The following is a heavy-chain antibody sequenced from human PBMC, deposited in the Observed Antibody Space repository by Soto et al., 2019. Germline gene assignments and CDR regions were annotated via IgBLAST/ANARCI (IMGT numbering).Heavy chain of an antibody. CDR2: ISSSGSTI. J-gene: IGHJ6*02. CDR3: ARDRYCSGGSCSPGGMDV. V-gene: IGHV3-48*03. Sequence: GGALRLSCAASGFTFSSYEMNWVRQAPGKGLEWVSYISSSGSTIYYADSVKGRFTISRDNAKNSLYLQMNSLRAEDTAVYYCARDRYCSGGSCSPGGMDVWGQGTTVTVSS. CDR1: GFTFSSYE. D-gene: IGHD2-15*01.